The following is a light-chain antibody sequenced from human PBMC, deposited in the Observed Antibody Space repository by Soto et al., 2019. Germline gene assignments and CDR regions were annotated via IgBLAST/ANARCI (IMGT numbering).Light chain of an antibody. Sequence: IQMTQSPPSLSASVGDRVTITCQASHDIGNSLNWYQDKPGQAPKLVIYEAYNLKTGVPSTFSGGGYGTHFTFTISRMLSEDIGTYYCKKSDHLALFGHGTKVDIK. CDR3: KKSDHLAL. J-gene: IGKJ3*01. CDR1: HDIGNS. CDR2: EAY. V-gene: IGKV1-33*01.